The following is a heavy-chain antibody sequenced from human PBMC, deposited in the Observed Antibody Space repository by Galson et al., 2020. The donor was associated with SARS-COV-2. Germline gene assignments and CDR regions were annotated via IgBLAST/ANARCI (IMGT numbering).Heavy chain of an antibody. CDR2: ISYGGRST. V-gene: IGHV3-30*18. D-gene: IGHD3-9*01. J-gene: IGHJ4*02. CDR3: VKDLRYDVLSGRNEFDQ. CDR1: GLTFSNYG. Sequence: GSLRLSCAASGLTFSNYGMNWVRQPPGKGLEWVAIISYGGRSTYYADSVKGRFTISRDNSKSTVYLQMDSLRAEDTAVYYCVKDLRYDVLSGRNEFDQWGQGTQVTVSS.